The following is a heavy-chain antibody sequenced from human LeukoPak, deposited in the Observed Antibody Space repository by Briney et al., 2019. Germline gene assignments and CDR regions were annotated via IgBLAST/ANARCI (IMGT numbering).Heavy chain of an antibody. D-gene: IGHD4-17*01. CDR1: GFTFTTYA. V-gene: IGHV3-23*01. CDR2: ISGSGHST. J-gene: IGHJ4*02. Sequence: RSGGSLRLSCAASGFTFTTYAMRWVRQAPGKGLEWVSPISGSGHSTYYADSVKGRFTISRDNAKNSLYLQMNSLRAEDTAVYYCARALYGDSFDYWGQGTLVTVSS. CDR3: ARALYGDSFDY.